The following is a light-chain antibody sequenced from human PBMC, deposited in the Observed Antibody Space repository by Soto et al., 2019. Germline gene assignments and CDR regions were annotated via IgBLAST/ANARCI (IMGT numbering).Light chain of an antibody. CDR1: QSVDKY. Sequence: EVVLTQSPATLSVSPGERATLSCRASQSVDKYLAWYQQRPGQAPRLIIYNVSNRATGIPARFSGSGSGTDFTLTISSLEPEDFATYYCQQRSNWPLTFGGGTKVEIK. CDR2: NVS. V-gene: IGKV3-11*01. CDR3: QQRSNWPLT. J-gene: IGKJ4*01.